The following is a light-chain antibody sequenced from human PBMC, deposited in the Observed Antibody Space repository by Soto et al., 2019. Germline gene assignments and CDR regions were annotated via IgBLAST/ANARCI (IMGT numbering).Light chain of an antibody. J-gene: IGKJ1*01. CDR3: QQYSNWPKT. CDR1: QSVSSN. V-gene: IGKV3-15*01. CDR2: GAS. Sequence: EIVMTQSPATLSLSPGERATLSCRASQSVSSNLAWYQQKPVQAHRLLIYGASTRATGIPARFSGSGSGTDVNLTINSLQSEDFAVYYCQQYSNWPKTFGQGTKVEI.